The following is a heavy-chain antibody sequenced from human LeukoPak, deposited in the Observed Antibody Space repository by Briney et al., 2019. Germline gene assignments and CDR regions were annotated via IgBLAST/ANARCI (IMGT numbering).Heavy chain of an antibody. CDR1: GGSISSYH. CDR2: IYYSGST. D-gene: IGHD2-15*01. CDR3: ARPRISGYMDV. V-gene: IGHV4-59*01. J-gene: IGHJ6*03. Sequence: SETLSLTCNVSGGSISSYHWSWIRQPPGKGLEWIGYIYYSGSTNYNPSLKSRVTISVDTSKNQFSLKLSSVTAADTAVYYCARPRISGYMDVWGKGTTVTVSS.